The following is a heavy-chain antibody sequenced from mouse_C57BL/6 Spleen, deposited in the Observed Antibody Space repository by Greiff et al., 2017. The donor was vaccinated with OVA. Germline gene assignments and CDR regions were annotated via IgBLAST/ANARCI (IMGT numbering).Heavy chain of an antibody. J-gene: IGHJ3*01. CDR3: ARGDYYDYEGFAY. CDR1: GYTFTSYW. Sequence: VQLQQPGAELVRPGSSVKLSCKASGYTFTSYWMHWVKQRPIQGLEWIGNIDPSDSETHYNQKFKDKATLTVDKSSSTAYMQLSSLTSEDSAVYCGARGDYYDYEGFAYWGQGTLVTVSA. V-gene: IGHV1-52*01. D-gene: IGHD2-4*01. CDR2: IDPSDSET.